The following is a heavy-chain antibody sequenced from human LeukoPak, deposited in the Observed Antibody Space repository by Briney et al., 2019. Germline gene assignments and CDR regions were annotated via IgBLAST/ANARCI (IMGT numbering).Heavy chain of an antibody. Sequence: GASVKVSCKTSGYIFTSYYLHWVRQAPGQGLECMGIINPRSGNTFYALNFQGRVTMTRDTSISTAYMELNRLRSDDTAVYYCARRVLWFGETYYFDYWGQGTLVTVSS. V-gene: IGHV1-46*01. CDR3: ARRVLWFGETYYFDY. D-gene: IGHD3-10*01. CDR1: GYIFTSYY. J-gene: IGHJ4*02. CDR2: INPRSGNT.